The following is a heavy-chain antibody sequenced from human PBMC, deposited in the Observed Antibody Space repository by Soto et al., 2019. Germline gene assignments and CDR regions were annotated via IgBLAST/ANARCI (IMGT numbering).Heavy chain of an antibody. V-gene: IGHV2-5*02. CDR1: GFSLNTDEVS. D-gene: IGHD1-26*01. CDR2: IYWDDDK. Sequence: QITLRESGPTLVRPTQTLTLTCTFSGFSLNTDEVSVSWIRQPPGKAPEWLALIYWDDDKRYKSSLKNRVTITKDPSKNQVVLTMSNMSPVDTAIYYCAQGRAEWAYFDYWCQGTPVTVSS. J-gene: IGHJ4*02. CDR3: AQGRAEWAYFDY.